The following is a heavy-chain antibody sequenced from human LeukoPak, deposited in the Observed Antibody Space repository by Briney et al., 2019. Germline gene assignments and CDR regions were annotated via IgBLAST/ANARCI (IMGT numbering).Heavy chain of an antibody. Sequence: GGSLRLSCAASGFSFSGDAIHWVRQAPGKGLEWVALIWSDGSQTKYAGSVKGRFTVSRDNSKNTAFLQVSGLTVEDTAVYYCAGAAGLGNYLIDYWGQGTLVTVSS. J-gene: IGHJ4*02. CDR3: AGAAGLGNYLIDY. CDR2: IWSDGSQT. D-gene: IGHD3-16*01. V-gene: IGHV3-33*01. CDR1: GFSFSGDA.